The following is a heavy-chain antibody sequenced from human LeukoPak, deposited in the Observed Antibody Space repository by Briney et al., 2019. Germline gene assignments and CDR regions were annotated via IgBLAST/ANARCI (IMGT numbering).Heavy chain of an antibody. CDR1: GYTFTGYY. J-gene: IGHJ4*02. V-gene: IGHV1-2*02. CDR3: AREEAVPDY. D-gene: IGHD6-6*01. Sequence: GASVKVSCKASGYTFTGYYIHWVRQAPGQGLEWMGWINPNSGVTNYAQKFQGRVTMTRDTSISTAYIDLSRLRSDDTAVYYCAREEAVPDYWGQGTPVTVSS. CDR2: INPNSGVT.